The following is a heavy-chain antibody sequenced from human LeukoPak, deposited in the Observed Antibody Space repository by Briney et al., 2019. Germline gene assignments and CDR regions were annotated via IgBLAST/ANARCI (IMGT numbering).Heavy chain of an antibody. J-gene: IGHJ4*02. V-gene: IGHV3-21*01. CDR1: GFTFSSYS. Sequence: GGSLRLSCAASGFTFSSYSMNWVRQAPGKGLEWVSSISSSSSYIYYVDSVKGRFTISRDDAKNSLYLQMNSLRAEDTAVYYCARDMQQLALDYWGQGTLVTVSS. D-gene: IGHD6-13*01. CDR3: ARDMQQLALDY. CDR2: ISSSSSYI.